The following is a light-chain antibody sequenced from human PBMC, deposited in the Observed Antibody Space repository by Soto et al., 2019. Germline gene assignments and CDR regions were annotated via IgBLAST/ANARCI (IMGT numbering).Light chain of an antibody. Sequence: EIVLTQSPGTLSLSPRERATLSCRASQSVSSIYLAWYQQKPGQAPRLLIYRASSRATGIPDRFSGSGSGTDFTITISRLEPEDFAVYYCQQYGGSPPYTFGQGTKMEIK. CDR1: QSVSSIY. J-gene: IGKJ2*01. V-gene: IGKV3-20*01. CDR2: RAS. CDR3: QQYGGSPPYT.